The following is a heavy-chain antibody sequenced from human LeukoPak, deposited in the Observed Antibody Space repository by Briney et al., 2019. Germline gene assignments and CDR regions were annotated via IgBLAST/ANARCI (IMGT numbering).Heavy chain of an antibody. J-gene: IGHJ4*02. CDR1: GFTFSSYG. V-gene: IGHV3-30*18. CDR3: AKEGGYCTNGVCSYYFDY. CDR2: ISYDGSNK. Sequence: GSLRLSCAASGFTFSSYGMHWVRQAPGKGLEWVAVISYDGSNKYYADSVKGRFTISRDNSKNTLYLQMNSLRAEDTAVYYCAKEGGYCTNGVCSYYFDYWGQGTLVTVSS. D-gene: IGHD2-8*01.